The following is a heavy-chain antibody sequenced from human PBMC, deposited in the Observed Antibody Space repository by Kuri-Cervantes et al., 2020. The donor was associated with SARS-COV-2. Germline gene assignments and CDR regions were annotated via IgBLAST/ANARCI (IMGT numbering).Heavy chain of an antibody. CDR2: INSDGSST. J-gene: IGHJ4*02. Sequence: GESLKISCAASGFTFSSYWMHWVRQAPGKGLVWVSRINSDGSSTSYADSVKGRFTISRDNSKNTLYLQMNSLRAEDTVVYYCAREGIAVAGTVFDYWGQGTLVTVSS. D-gene: IGHD6-19*01. CDR3: AREGIAVAGTVFDY. V-gene: IGHV3-74*01. CDR1: GFTFSSYW.